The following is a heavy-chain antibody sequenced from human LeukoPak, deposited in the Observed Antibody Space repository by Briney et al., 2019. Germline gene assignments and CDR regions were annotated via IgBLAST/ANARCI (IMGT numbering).Heavy chain of an antibody. CDR1: GLTFSSYA. V-gene: IGHV3-30-3*01. D-gene: IGHD5-24*01. CDR3: ARDQQMGY. Sequence: PGGSLRLPCAASGLTFSSYAMHWVRQAPGKGLEWVAVISYDGSNKYYADSVKGRFTISRDNSKNTLYLQMNSLRAEDTAVYYCARDQQMGYWGQGTLVTVSS. CDR2: ISYDGSNK. J-gene: IGHJ4*02.